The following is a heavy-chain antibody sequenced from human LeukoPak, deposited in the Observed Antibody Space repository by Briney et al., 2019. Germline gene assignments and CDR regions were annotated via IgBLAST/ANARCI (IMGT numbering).Heavy chain of an antibody. CDR2: ISTSGDST. Sequence: GGSLRLSCAASGFTFSSQNMYWARQTPGKGLEWVAYISTSGDSTKYADSVEGRFTISRDNVENSLYLLMNSLRVDDTAVYYCVKNGWLDYWGQGIVVTVSS. J-gene: IGHJ4*02. V-gene: IGHV3-21*01. CDR1: GFTFSSQN. CDR3: VKNGWLDY. D-gene: IGHD6-19*01.